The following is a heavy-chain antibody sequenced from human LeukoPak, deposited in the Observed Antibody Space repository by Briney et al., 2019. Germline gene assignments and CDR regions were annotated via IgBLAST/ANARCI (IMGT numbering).Heavy chain of an antibody. CDR2: ISWNSGTI. CDR1: GFTFDDYA. J-gene: IGHJ4*02. D-gene: IGHD6-13*01. V-gene: IGHV3-9*01. Sequence: GGSLRLSCAASGFTFDDYAIHWVRQVPGKGLEWVSGISWNSGTIGYEVSVKGRFTISRDNAKNSLYLQMNSLRAEDTAVYYCAVRYSGRWYLFDHWGQGTLVTVSS. CDR3: AVRYSGRWYLFDH.